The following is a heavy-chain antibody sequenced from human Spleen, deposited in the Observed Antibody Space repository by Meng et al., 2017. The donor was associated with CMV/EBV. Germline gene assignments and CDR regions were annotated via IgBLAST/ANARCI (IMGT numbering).Heavy chain of an antibody. CDR1: GCHVRSYD. CDR2: ISGSGGST. V-gene: IGHV3-23*01. CDR3: AKARIAAAGSMAKFDY. D-gene: IGHD6-13*01. Sequence: SGCHVRSYDMGWVRQAPGKGLRWVSAISGSGGSTYYADSVKGRFTISRDNSKNTLYLQMNSLRAEDTAVYYCAKARIAAAGSMAKFDYWGQGTLVTAPQ. J-gene: IGHJ4*02.